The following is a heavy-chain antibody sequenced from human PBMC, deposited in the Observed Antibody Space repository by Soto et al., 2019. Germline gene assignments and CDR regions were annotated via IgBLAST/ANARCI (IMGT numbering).Heavy chain of an antibody. Sequence: AWATLSFTYAVAGGSIIKNDWWSWVRQPAGKGRGWIGEIYRSGTNNYNPSLKSRVTIAVDRSKNQFSLKMTSVTAADTAVYYCARTYGDYRKSLDDWGQGTLVT. D-gene: IGHD4-17*01. J-gene: IGHJ1*01. V-gene: IGHV4-4*02. CDR1: GGSIIKNDW. CDR2: IYRSGTN. CDR3: ARTYGDYRKSLDD.